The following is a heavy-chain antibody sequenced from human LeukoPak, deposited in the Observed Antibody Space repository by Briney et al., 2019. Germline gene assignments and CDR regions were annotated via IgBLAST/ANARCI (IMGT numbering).Heavy chain of an antibody. CDR2: IKQDGSEK. V-gene: IGHV3-7*01. D-gene: IGHD2-2*01. Sequence: GGSLRLSCAASGFTFSSYWMSWVRQAPGKGLEWVANIKQDGSEKYYVDSVKGRFTISRDNAKNSLYLQMNSLRAEDTAVYYCARDPTRAPKNWFDPWGQGTLVTVSS. CDR3: ARDPTRAPKNWFDP. CDR1: GFTFSSYW. J-gene: IGHJ5*02.